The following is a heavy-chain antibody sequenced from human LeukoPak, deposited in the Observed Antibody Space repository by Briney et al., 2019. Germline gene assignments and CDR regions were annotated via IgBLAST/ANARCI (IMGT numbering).Heavy chain of an antibody. V-gene: IGHV3-7*01. CDR3: VGGSGWLFDY. CDR1: GFTFGSFW. CDR2: IKQDGREK. D-gene: IGHD6-19*01. Sequence: GGSLRLSCAASGFTFGSFWMFWVRQAPGRGLEWVANIKQDGREKYYVDSVKGRFTISRDNAENSLSLQMNSLRADDTAVYYCVGGSGWLFDYWGQGTLVTVSS. J-gene: IGHJ4*02.